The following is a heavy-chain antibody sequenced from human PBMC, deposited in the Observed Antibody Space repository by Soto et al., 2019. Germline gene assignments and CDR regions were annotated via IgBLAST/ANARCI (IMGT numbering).Heavy chain of an antibody. CDR2: ISYDGSNK. Sequence: LRLSCAASGFTFSSHGMHWVRQAPGKELEWVTVISYDGSNKYYVDSVKGRFTISRDNSRNTLYLQMNSLRAEDTAVYYCAKDLGTSGSYGMAVWGQGTTVTGSS. J-gene: IGHJ6*02. V-gene: IGHV3-30*18. CDR1: GFTFSSHG. D-gene: IGHD1-1*01. CDR3: AKDLGTSGSYGMAV.